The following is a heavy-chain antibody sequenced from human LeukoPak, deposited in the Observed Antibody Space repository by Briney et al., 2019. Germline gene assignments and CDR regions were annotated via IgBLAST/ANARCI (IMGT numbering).Heavy chain of an antibody. CDR1: GGTFSSYA. J-gene: IGHJ5*01. Sequence: GASVKVSCKASGGTFSSYAISWVRQAPGQGLEWLGWISAYNRNTDYAQKFQGRVTMTTDTSTTTAYMELKSLRSDDAAVYYCARGSSIRTWIDSWGQGTQVTVSS. CDR3: ARGSSIRTWIDS. CDR2: ISAYNRNT. D-gene: IGHD6-6*01. V-gene: IGHV1-18*01.